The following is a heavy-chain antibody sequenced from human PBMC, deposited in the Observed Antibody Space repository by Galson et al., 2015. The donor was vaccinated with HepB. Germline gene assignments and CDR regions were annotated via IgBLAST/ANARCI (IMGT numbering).Heavy chain of an antibody. CDR3: ARGALVAVVDATQNNWFDP. Sequence: SVKVSCKASGYTFSTYSITWVRQAPGQGLEGMGWINAYSRKTNYARQLQGRVTMTTDTSTSTAYMELRSLRSDDTAVYYCARGALVAVVDATQNNWFDPWGQGTLVTVSS. CDR2: INAYSRKT. CDR1: GYTFSTYS. J-gene: IGHJ5*02. V-gene: IGHV1-18*01. D-gene: IGHD2-15*01.